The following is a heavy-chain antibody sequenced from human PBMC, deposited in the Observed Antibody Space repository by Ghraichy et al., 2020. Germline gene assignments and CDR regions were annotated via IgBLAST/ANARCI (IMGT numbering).Heavy chain of an antibody. CDR3: AASANSYRLNSSES. V-gene: IGHV4-39*01. CDR2: IYHSGTT. CDR1: GGSITNSNYY. Sequence: SETLSLTCTVSGGSITNSNYYWGWIRQPPGVGLEWIGSIYHSGTTYYNPSLKRRVTISADTSKNQFSLNLNSATATDTAVYYCAASANSYRLNSSESWGQGTLVTVSS. D-gene: IGHD1-26*01. J-gene: IGHJ4*02.